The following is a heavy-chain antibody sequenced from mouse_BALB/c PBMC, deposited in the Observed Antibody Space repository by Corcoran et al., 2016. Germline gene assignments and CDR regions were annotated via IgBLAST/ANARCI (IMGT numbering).Heavy chain of an antibody. J-gene: IGHJ1*01. CDR2: IDPANGNT. V-gene: IGHV14-3*02. Sequence: EVQLQQSGAELVKPGASVKLSCTASGFNIKDTYMHWVKQRPEQGLEWIGRIDPANGNTKYDPKFQGKATITADTSSNTAYLQLSSPTSEDIAVYYCARWDWYFDVWGAGTTVTVSS. CDR1: GFNIKDTY. CDR3: ARWDWYFDV.